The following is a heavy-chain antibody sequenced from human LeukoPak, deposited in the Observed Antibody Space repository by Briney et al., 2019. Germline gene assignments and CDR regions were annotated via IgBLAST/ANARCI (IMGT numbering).Heavy chain of an antibody. Sequence: ASVKVSCKASGYTFTSYAMNWVRQAPGQGLEWMGRINTNTGNPTYAQGFTGRFVFSLDTSVSTAYLQISSLKAEDTAVYYCARDDCSGGSCYPLRYYFDYWGQGTLVTVSS. J-gene: IGHJ4*02. D-gene: IGHD2-15*01. CDR2: INTNTGNP. CDR3: ARDDCSGGSCYPLRYYFDY. V-gene: IGHV7-4-1*02. CDR1: GYTFTSYA.